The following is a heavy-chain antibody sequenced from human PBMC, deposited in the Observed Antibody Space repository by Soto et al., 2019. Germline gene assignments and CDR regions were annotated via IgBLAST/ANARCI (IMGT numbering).Heavy chain of an antibody. Sequence: QVQLVESGGGVVQPGRSLRLSCAASGFTFSSYAMHWVRQAPGKGLEWVAVISYDGSNKYYADSVKGRFTISRDNSKNTLYLQMNSLRAEDTAVYYCARDRRGYSGYDPYYYGMDVWGQGTTVTVSS. J-gene: IGHJ6*02. V-gene: IGHV3-30-3*01. D-gene: IGHD5-12*01. CDR2: ISYDGSNK. CDR1: GFTFSSYA. CDR3: ARDRRGYSGYDPYYYGMDV.